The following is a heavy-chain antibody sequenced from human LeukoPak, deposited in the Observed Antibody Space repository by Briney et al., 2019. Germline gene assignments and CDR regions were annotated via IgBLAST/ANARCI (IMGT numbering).Heavy chain of an antibody. Sequence: GGSLRLSCAASGFTFSNFWMGWARQAPGKGLEWVASIKYDESEKHYVDSVKGRFTISRDNAKNSLYLQMNSLRGEDTAVYFCARVTTNGYFEYWGQESLVTVSS. CDR3: ARVTTNGYFEY. V-gene: IGHV3-7*04. J-gene: IGHJ4*02. CDR1: GFTFSNFW. CDR2: IKYDESEK. D-gene: IGHD1-1*01.